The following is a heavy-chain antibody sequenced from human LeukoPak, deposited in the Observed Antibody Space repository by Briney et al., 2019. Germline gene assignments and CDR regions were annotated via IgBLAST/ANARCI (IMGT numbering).Heavy chain of an antibody. V-gene: IGHV4-59*01. D-gene: IGHD6-19*01. J-gene: IGHJ5*02. Sequence: SETLSLTCTVSGGSISSYYWSWIRQPPGKGLEWIGYIYYSGSTNYNPSLKSRVTISVDTSKNQFSLKLSSVTAADTAVYYCARDTAGWYGGFDPWVQGTLVTVSS. CDR3: ARDTAGWYGGFDP. CDR2: IYYSGST. CDR1: GGSISSYY.